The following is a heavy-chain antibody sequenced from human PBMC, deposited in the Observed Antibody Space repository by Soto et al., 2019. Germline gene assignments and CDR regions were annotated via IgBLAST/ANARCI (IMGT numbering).Heavy chain of an antibody. D-gene: IGHD3-22*01. CDR3: ALDDYYDSSGYYFGAFDI. CDR1: GFTFSSYA. J-gene: IGHJ3*02. V-gene: IGHV3-23*01. Sequence: GGSLRLSCAASGFTFSSYAISWVRQAPGKGLEWVSAISGSGGSTYYADSVKGRFTISRDNSKNTLYLQMNSLRAEDTAVYYCALDDYYDSSGYYFGAFDIWGQGTMVTVSS. CDR2: ISGSGGST.